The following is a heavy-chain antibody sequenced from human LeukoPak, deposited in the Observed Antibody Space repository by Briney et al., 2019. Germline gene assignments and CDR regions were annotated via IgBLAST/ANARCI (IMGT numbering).Heavy chain of an antibody. D-gene: IGHD1-26*01. CDR2: ISSSSSTI. CDR3: ARVAGDDAFDI. J-gene: IGHJ3*02. CDR1: GGSISSYY. Sequence: LSLTCTVSGGSISSYYWSWIRQPPGKGLEWVSYISSSSSTIYYADSVKGRFTISRDNAKNSLYLQMNSLRADDTAVYYCARVAGDDAFDIWGQGTMVTVSS. V-gene: IGHV3-11*04.